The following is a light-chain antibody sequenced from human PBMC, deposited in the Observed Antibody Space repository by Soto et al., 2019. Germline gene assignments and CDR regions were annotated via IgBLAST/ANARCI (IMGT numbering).Light chain of an antibody. CDR2: KDS. CDR3: QSSDGSGSSWV. CDR1: ALPKVY. V-gene: IGLV3-25*02. Sequence: SYELTQPDSVSVSPGQTARIGCSGDALPKVYAYWYRQSPGQAPVLIIYKDSERPSGIPERFSGSSSGTTVTLTISGVQAEDEADYYCQSSDGSGSSWVFGGGTKLTVL. J-gene: IGLJ3*02.